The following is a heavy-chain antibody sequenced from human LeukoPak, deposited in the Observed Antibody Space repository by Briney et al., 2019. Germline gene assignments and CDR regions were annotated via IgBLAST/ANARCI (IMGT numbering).Heavy chain of an antibody. Sequence: GGCLRLSCAASVFTFSSYEMKGGRRAPGKGLGGVSYISSSGRTIYYAESVKARFTISRDNAKKSLYLQMNNLRAEDTAVYYCARAGDSSGYYTNDAFDIWGQGTTVTVSS. D-gene: IGHD3-22*01. V-gene: IGHV3-48*03. J-gene: IGHJ3*02. CDR3: ARAGDSSGYYTNDAFDI. CDR1: VFTFSSYE. CDR2: ISSSGRTI.